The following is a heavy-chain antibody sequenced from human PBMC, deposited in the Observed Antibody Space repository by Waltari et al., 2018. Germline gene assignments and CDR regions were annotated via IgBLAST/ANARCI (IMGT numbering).Heavy chain of an antibody. Sequence: QMQLVQSGSAVKKTGSSVKVSCKASGYTFTYGHLHWGRPSPGQALEWMGGITPFNGNTYYAQKFQDRVTITSDRSMSTAYMELISLRSEDTAMYFCASEYSSSSASGYYYYGMDVWGQGTTVTVSS. CDR2: ITPFNGNT. V-gene: IGHV1-45*02. J-gene: IGHJ6*02. CDR1: GYTFTYGH. CDR3: ASEYSSSSASGYYYYGMDV. D-gene: IGHD6-6*01.